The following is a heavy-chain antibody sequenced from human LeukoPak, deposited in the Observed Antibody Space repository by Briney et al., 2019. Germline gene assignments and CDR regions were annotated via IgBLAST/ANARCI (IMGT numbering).Heavy chain of an antibody. CDR2: ITPFNCNT. CDR1: GYTFIDYY. J-gene: IGHJ3*02. D-gene: IGHD3-10*01. Sequence: ASVKVSCKASGYTFIDYYIHWVRQAPGQGLEGMGWITPFNCNTNYAQKFQDRVTITRDRSMSTAYMELSSLRSEDTAMYYCARWGVAAGGFDIWGQGTMVTVSS. CDR3: ARWGVAAGGFDI. V-gene: IGHV1-45*02.